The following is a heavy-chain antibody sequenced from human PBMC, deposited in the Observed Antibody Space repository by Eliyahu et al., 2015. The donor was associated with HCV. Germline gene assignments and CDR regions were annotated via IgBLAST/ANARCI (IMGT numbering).Heavy chain of an antibody. CDR3: ARDVVGAIDAFDI. V-gene: IGHV4-59*01. Sequence: QVQLQESGPGLVKPSETLSLTCTVSGGSISSYYWSWIRQPPGKGLEWIGYIYYSGSTNYNPSLKSRVTISVDTSKNQFSLKLSSVTAADTAVYYCARDVVGAIDAFDIWGQGTMVTVSS. J-gene: IGHJ3*02. CDR2: IYYSGST. D-gene: IGHD1-26*01. CDR1: GGSISSYY.